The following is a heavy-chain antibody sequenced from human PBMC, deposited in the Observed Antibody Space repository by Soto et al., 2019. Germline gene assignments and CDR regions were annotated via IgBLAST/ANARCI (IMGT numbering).Heavy chain of an antibody. CDR3: AKANGAWAGKRENCFDP. D-gene: IGHD6-19*01. J-gene: IGHJ5*02. V-gene: IGHV2-5*01. CDR1: GFSLSTSGVG. CDR2: IYWNDDK. Sequence: ESGPTLVNPTQTLTLTCTCSGFSLSTSGVGVGWIRQPPGKALEWLALIYWNDDKRYSPSLKSRLTITKDTSKNQVVLTMTNMDPVETATYYCAKANGAWAGKRENCFDPSGHGTLVTVSA.